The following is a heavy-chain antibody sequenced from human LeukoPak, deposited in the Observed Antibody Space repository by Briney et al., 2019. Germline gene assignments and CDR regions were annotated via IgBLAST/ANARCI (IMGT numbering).Heavy chain of an antibody. CDR3: ARERASGWDAFDF. CDR1: GFTFSSYS. Sequence: GGSLRLSCAASGFTFSSYSMNWVRQAPGKGLEWVSYISSSSSTIYYADSVKGRFTISRDNAKNSLYLQMNSLRAEDTAVYYCARERASGWDAFDFWGQGTLVTVSS. V-gene: IGHV3-48*01. CDR2: ISSSSSTI. D-gene: IGHD6-19*01. J-gene: IGHJ4*02.